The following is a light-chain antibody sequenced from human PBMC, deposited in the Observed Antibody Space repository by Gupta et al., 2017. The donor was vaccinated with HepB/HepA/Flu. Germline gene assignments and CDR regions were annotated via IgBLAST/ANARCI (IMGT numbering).Light chain of an antibody. CDR2: GAS. CDR1: QSVSSN. Sequence: EIVMTQSPATLSVSPGERATLSCRASQSVSSNLAWYQQKPGQAPRLIIYGASNRDMGITDRFSGSGEGKEFTLTSSRLQYEACEVYYVQHYNNWPTFGQGTKVEIK. J-gene: IGKJ1*01. CDR3: QHYNNWPT. V-gene: IGKV3-15*01.